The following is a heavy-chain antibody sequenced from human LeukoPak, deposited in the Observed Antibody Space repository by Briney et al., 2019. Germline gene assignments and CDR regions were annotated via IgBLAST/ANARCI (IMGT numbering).Heavy chain of an antibody. CDR2: MNPNSGNT. V-gene: IGHV1-8*03. CDR3: ARGLAYYGSGSFFDY. CDR1: GYTFTSYD. D-gene: IGHD3-10*01. Sequence: ASVKVSCKASGYTFTSYDINWVRQATGQGLERVGWMNPNSGNTGYAQKFQGRVTITRNTPISTAYMELSSLRSEDTAVYYCARGLAYYGSGSFFDYWGQGTLVTVSS. J-gene: IGHJ4*02.